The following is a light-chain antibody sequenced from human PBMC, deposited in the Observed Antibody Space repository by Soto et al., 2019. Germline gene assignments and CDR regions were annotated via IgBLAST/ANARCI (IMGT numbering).Light chain of an antibody. V-gene: IGKV1-39*01. CDR2: EAS. J-gene: IGKJ2*01. Sequence: DIQMTQSPSSLSASVGDRVTITCRASQTITKYLNWYQQKAGKAPNLLIYEASSLLNGVPSRFRGSGSGTEFTLTISSLQSEDFAVYYCQQYNNWPPYTFGQGTKLEIK. CDR3: QQYNNWPPYT. CDR1: QTITKY.